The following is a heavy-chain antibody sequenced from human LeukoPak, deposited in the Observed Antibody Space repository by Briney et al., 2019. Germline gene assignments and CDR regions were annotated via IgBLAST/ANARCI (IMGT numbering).Heavy chain of an antibody. CDR3: ARGSVATPPSFNY. Sequence: GGSLRLSCAASGFTFSTSSMQWVRQAPGKGLEWLAVMSGDGNLYSYGDSVQGRLSISRDNSKNTLYLHMKSLRVEDTAFYYCARGSVATPPSFNYWGQGTLVTVSS. D-gene: IGHD2-15*01. J-gene: IGHJ4*02. CDR1: GFTFSTSS. V-gene: IGHV3-30-3*01. CDR2: MSGDGNLY.